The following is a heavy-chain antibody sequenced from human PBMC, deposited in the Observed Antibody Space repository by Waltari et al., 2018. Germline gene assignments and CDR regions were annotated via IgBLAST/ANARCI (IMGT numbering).Heavy chain of an antibody. CDR2: INGSGGST. CDR1: GFSFSSYA. J-gene: IGHJ4*02. Sequence: EVQLLESGGGLVQPGGSLRLSCAASGFSFSSYAMIWVRQAPGKGLEWVSGINGSGGSTYYAXXVXGRFTISRDNSKNTLYLQMNSLRAEDTAVYYCAXGYCSSTSCRAPRGYLGQGTLVTVSS. CDR3: AXGYCSSTSCRAPRGY. D-gene: IGHD2-2*01. V-gene: IGHV3-23*01.